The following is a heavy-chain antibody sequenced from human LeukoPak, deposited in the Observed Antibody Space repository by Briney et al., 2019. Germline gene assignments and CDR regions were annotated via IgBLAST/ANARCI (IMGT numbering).Heavy chain of an antibody. D-gene: IGHD3-3*01. V-gene: IGHV3-23*01. CDR1: GLTFSSDA. Sequence: PGGSLRLSCAASGLTFSSDAMSWVRQAPRRGLQWVSAISGSGGSTYYADSVKGRFTISRDNSKHPLYLQMNSLRAEDTAVYYCAKDGVRFLEWLLYYYYYMDVWGKGTTVTVSS. J-gene: IGHJ6*03. CDR3: AKDGVRFLEWLLYYYYYMDV. CDR2: ISGSGGST.